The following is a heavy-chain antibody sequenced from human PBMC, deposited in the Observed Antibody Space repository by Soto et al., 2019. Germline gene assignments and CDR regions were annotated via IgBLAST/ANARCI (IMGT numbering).Heavy chain of an antibody. CDR3: ARHRYSYGVYYFDY. V-gene: IGHV4-59*08. D-gene: IGHD5-18*01. Sequence: SETLSLTCTVSGGSISSYYWSWIRQPPGRGLEWIGFIYYAGSTKYNPSLTSRVTISVDTSKNQFSLKLSSVTAADTAVYYCARHRYSYGVYYFDYWGQGTLVTVS. CDR1: GGSISSYY. CDR2: IYYAGST. J-gene: IGHJ4*02.